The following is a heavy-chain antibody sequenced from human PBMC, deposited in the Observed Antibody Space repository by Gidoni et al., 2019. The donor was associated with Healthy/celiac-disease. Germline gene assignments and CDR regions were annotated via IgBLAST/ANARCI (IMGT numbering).Heavy chain of an antibody. CDR1: GYTFTSYY. Sequence: QVQLVQSGAEVKKPGASVKVSCKASGYTFTSYYMHWVRQAPGQGLEWMGIINPSGGSTSYAQKFQGRVTMTRDTSTSTVYMELSSLRSEDTAVYYCARVGYCSGGSCYSESDYWGQGTLVTVSS. D-gene: IGHD2-15*01. V-gene: IGHV1-46*03. CDR2: INPSGGST. J-gene: IGHJ4*02. CDR3: ARVGYCSGGSCYSESDY.